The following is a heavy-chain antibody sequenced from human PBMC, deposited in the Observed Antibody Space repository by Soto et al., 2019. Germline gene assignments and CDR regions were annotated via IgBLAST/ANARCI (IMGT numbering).Heavy chain of an antibody. V-gene: IGHV1-69*13. J-gene: IGHJ6*02. D-gene: IGHD2-15*01. CDR2: IIPIFGTA. CDR1: GGTFSSYA. CDR3: ARGALIRINKYYYYGMDV. Sequence: SVKVSCKASGGTFSSYAISWVRQAPGQGLEWMGGIIPIFGTANYAQKFQGRVTITADESTSTAYMELSSLRSEDTAMYYCARGALIRINKYYYYGMDVWGQGTTVTVSS.